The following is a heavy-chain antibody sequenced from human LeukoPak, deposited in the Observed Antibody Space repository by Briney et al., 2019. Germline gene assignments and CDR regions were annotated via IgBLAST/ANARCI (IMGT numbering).Heavy chain of an antibody. V-gene: IGHV4-4*02. Sequence: SGTLSLTCVVSGGSISSYNWWSWVRQPPGKGLEWIGEIYHSGSTNYNPSLKSRVTISVDKSKNQFSLKLSSVTAADTAVYYCATTYSSSWYDAFDIWGQGTMVTVSS. CDR2: IYHSGST. J-gene: IGHJ3*02. CDR3: ATTYSSSWYDAFDI. CDR1: GGSISSYNW. D-gene: IGHD6-13*01.